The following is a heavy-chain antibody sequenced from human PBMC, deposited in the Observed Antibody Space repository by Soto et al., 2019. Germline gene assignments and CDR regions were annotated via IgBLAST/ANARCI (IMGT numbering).Heavy chain of an antibody. CDR3: GGERVTDKRPLWH. CDR1: GGSISSYY. D-gene: IGHD3-10*01. J-gene: IGHJ4*02. Sequence: SETLSLTCTVSGGSISSYYWSWIRQPPGKGLEWIGYIYYSGSTNYNPSLKSRVTISVDTSKNQFSLKLSSVTAADTAVYYCGGERVTDKRPLWHWGQGALVTVSS. CDR2: IYYSGST. V-gene: IGHV4-59*01.